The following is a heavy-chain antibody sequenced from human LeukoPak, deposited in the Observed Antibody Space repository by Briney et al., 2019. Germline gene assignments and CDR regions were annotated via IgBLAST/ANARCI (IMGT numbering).Heavy chain of an antibody. Sequence: PGRSLRLSCAASGFTFSSYGMHWVRQAPGKGLXXXXXXSYDGSNKYYADSVKGRFTISRDNSKNTLYLQMNSLRAEDTAVYYCAKDHSSGWYSEPYFDYWGQGTLVTVSS. CDR2: XSYDGSNK. CDR1: GFTFSSYG. CDR3: AKDHSSGWYSEPYFDY. D-gene: IGHD6-19*01. V-gene: IGHV3-30*18. J-gene: IGHJ4*02.